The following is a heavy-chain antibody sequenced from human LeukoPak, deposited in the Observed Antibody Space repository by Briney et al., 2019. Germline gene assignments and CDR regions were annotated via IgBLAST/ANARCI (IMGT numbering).Heavy chain of an antibody. V-gene: IGHV4-39*01. CDR2: IYYTGST. Sequence: SETLSLTCTVSGGSISSSTYYWGWIRQPPGKGLEWIGSIYYTGSTYYNPSLKSRVSMSVDTSKNQFSLKLSSLTAADTAVFYCARRERGYYGSSGFHNHEYFHHWGQGTLVTVSS. CDR3: ARRERGYYGSSGFHNHEYFHH. D-gene: IGHD3-22*01. CDR1: GGSISSSTYY. J-gene: IGHJ1*01.